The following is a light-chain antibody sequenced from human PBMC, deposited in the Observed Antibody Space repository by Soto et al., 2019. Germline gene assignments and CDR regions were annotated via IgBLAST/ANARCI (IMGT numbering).Light chain of an antibody. V-gene: IGKV1-33*01. CDR1: QDIRTS. CDR3: QHYHNLPPFT. Sequence: DLQMTQSPSSLSASVGARVSITCQASQDIRTSLSWFQQKPGRAPKLLIYGASYLETGVPSRFRGSGSGTDFTFTISSLHPEDIGTYYCQHYHNLPPFTFGPGTKVDIK. CDR2: GAS. J-gene: IGKJ3*01.